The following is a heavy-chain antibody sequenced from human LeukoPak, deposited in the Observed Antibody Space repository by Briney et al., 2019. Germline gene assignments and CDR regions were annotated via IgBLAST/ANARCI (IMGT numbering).Heavy chain of an antibody. D-gene: IGHD3-22*01. CDR3: ARWGGNSNYDSSAYVDY. CDR1: GYTFTSYY. Sequence: ASVKVSCKASGYTFTSYYMHWVRQAPGQGLEWMGIINPSGGSTSYAQKFQGRVTMTRDMSTSTAYMELSSLRSEDTAVYYCARWGGNSNYDSSAYVDYWGQGTLVTVSS. CDR2: INPSGGST. V-gene: IGHV1-46*01. J-gene: IGHJ4*02.